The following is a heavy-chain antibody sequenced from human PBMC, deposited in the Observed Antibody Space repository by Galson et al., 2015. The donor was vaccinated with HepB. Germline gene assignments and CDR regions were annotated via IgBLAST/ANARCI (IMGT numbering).Heavy chain of an antibody. CDR2: IYWDDDK. J-gene: IGHJ4*02. V-gene: IGHV2-5*02. CDR3: AHRSWNADGLYYFDY. D-gene: IGHD1-1*01. Sequence: PALVKPTQTLTVTCSFSGFSLNTSGVGVGWIRQPPGKALEWLALIYWDDDKRYSPFLKSRLTIAKDTSKNQVVFTMTNMDPMDTATYYCAHRSWNADGLYYFDYWGQGTLVTVSS. CDR1: GFSLNTSGVG.